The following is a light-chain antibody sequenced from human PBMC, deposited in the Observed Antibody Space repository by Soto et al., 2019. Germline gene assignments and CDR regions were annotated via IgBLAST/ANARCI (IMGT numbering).Light chain of an antibody. V-gene: IGLV1-40*01. CDR1: SSNIGAGRD. Sequence: QSVLTQPPSVSGAPGQRVIISCTGSSSNIGAGRDVHWYRQFPGEAPKFLISDSNHRPSGVPDRFSVSKSGASASLAITVLRPEDEGDYFCQSYGTSLSGLYVFGTGTKLTVL. CDR2: DSN. CDR3: QSYGTSLSGLYV. J-gene: IGLJ1*01.